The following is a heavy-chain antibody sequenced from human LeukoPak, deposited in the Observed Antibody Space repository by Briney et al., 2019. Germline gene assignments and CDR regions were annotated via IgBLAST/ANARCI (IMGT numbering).Heavy chain of an antibody. J-gene: IGHJ5*01. CDR1: GFTLSTNY. V-gene: IGHV3-66*01. D-gene: IGHD6-13*01. CDR3: AREVYSSTWFDS. CDR2: IYSGGDT. Sequence: GTSLRLSCAASGFTLSTNYMNWVRQAPGKGLEWVSVIYSGGDTYYADSVKERFTISRDNSINTLYLQMNSLRADDTAVYYCAREVYSSTWFDSWGQGTLVTVSS.